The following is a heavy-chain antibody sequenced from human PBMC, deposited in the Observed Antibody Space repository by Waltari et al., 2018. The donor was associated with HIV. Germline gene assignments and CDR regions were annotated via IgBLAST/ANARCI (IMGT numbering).Heavy chain of an antibody. Sequence: EVQLVESGGGLVKPGGSLILSCAASGFAFSSDTMNWVRQTPGKGLEWISLISRSGDYIYYADSVKGRFTISRDNAKNSLYLQMNSLRAEDTGVYYCARELEGTVGNYFDPCGQGTLVTVSS. CDR1: GFAFSSDT. D-gene: IGHD1-7*01. CDR2: ISRSGDYI. J-gene: IGHJ5*02. CDR3: ARELEGTVGNYFDP. V-gene: IGHV3-21*02.